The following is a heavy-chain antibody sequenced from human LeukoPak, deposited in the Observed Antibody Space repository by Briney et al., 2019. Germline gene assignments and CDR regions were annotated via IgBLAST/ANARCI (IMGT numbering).Heavy chain of an antibody. J-gene: IGHJ3*02. Sequence: SLRLSCAASGFTFDDYAMHWVRQAPGKGLEWVSGISWSSGSIGDADSVKGRFTISRDNAKNSLYLQMNSLRAEDTALYYCAKDMGEWLFNDAFDIWGQGTMVTVSS. CDR1: GFTFDDYA. CDR3: AKDMGEWLFNDAFDI. V-gene: IGHV3-9*01. D-gene: IGHD3-3*01. CDR2: ISWSSGSI.